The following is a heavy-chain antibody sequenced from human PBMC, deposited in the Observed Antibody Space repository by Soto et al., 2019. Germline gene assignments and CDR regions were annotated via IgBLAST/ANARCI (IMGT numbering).Heavy chain of an antibody. J-gene: IGHJ4*02. Sequence: QERLVQSGAEVRKPGSSVKVSCKVTGGTSTRYAINWVRQAPGQGLEWMGGIVPMFGTSKYAQKFQGRVTITADTSTNIAYMELRSLRSEYTAVYYCNRGSEYDFWSGYLWGQGTLVYVSS. D-gene: IGHD3-3*01. CDR2: IVPMFGTS. V-gene: IGHV1-69*06. CDR1: GGTSTRYA. CDR3: NRGSEYDFWSGYL.